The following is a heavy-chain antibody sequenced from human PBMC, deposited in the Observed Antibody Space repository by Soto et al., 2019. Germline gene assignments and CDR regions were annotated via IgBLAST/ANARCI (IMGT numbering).Heavy chain of an antibody. CDR2: INTGNGNT. J-gene: IGHJ6*02. Sequence: ASVKVSCKASGYSFTTHAMIWVRQAPGQRPEWMGWINTGNGNTRYSPKFQGRVNITRDTSASTAYMELSSLKSEDTAVYYCARGEQLYHYYYGMDVWGQGSTVTVS. V-gene: IGHV1-3*04. CDR3: ARGEQLYHYYYGMDV. CDR1: GYSFTTHA.